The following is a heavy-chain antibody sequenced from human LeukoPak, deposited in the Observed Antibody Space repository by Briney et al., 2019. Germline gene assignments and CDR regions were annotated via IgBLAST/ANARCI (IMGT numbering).Heavy chain of an antibody. CDR2: SRNKDNSYTT. J-gene: IGHJ3*02. CDR3: VRAYDSSGWNAFDI. V-gene: IGHV3-72*01. D-gene: IGHD3-22*01. CDR1: GFTFSDHY. Sequence: GSLRLSCAASGFTFSDHYMDWVRQAPGIGLEWLGRSRNKDNSYTTEYAASVKGRFTISRDDSKNSLSLQMNSLKTEDTAVYYCVRAYDSSGWNAFDIWGQGTMVTVSS.